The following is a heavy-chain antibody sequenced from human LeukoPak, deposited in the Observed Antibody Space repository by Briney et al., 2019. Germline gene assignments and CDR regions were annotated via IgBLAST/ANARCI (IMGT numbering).Heavy chain of an antibody. CDR1: GASISIFY. V-gene: IGHV4-4*07. CDR3: ARASSDYSQSWFAP. D-gene: IGHD4-17*01. Sequence: SETLSLTCSVSGASISIFYWSWIRQPAGKGLKWIGHISASGTARYNPSLKSRVTMSLDTSKNQISLKLSSVTAADTAVYYCARASSDYSQSWFAPWGQGTLVTVSS. CDR2: ISASGTA. J-gene: IGHJ5*02.